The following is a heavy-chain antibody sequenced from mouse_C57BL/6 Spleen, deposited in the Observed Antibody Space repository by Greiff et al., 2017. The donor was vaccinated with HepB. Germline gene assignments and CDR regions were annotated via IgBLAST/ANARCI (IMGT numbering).Heavy chain of an antibody. D-gene: IGHD1-1*01. CDR1: GFSLTSYG. J-gene: IGHJ2*01. CDR2: LWSGGST. V-gene: IGHV2-2*01. CDR3: ARGDYYGTFDY. Sequence: VQLQQSGPGLVQPSQSLSITCTVSGFSLTSYGVHWVRQSPGKGLEWLGVLWSGGSTDYNAAFISRLSISKDNSKSQVFFKMNSLQADDTAIYYCARGDYYGTFDYWGQGTTLTVSS.